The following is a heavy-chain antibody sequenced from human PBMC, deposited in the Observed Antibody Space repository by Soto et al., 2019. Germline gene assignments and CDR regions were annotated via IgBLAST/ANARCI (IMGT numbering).Heavy chain of an antibody. J-gene: IGHJ4*02. Sequence: NPSETLSLTCAVYGGSFSGYYWSWIRQPPGKGLEWIGEINHSGSTNYNPSLKSRVTISVDTSKNQFSLKLSSVTAADTAVYYCGRGRATVTTIDLAFYNPFDYWGQGTLVTVSS. CDR3: GRGRATVTTIDLAFYNPFDY. CDR1: GGSFSGYY. CDR2: INHSGST. D-gene: IGHD4-17*01. V-gene: IGHV4-34*01.